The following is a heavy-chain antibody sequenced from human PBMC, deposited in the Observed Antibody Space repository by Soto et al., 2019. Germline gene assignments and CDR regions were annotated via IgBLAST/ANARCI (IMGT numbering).Heavy chain of an antibody. J-gene: IGHJ4*02. CDR3: VAYLSYYVH. CDR2: TKHKVSSYAT. D-gene: IGHD3-10*02. Sequence: VQLVEPGGGSVQPGASLRLSCAVSGFTLSDHFMDWVHQAPGKGLEWVGRTKHKVSSYATEYAASVKGRFTISRDDSYNSLHLQMSSVRTEDTAVYYCVAYLSYYVHWGQGTLVTVSS. V-gene: IGHV3-72*01. CDR1: GFTLSDHF.